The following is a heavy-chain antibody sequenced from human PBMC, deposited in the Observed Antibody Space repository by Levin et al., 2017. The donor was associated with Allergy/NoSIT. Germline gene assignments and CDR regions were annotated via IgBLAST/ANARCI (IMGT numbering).Heavy chain of an antibody. CDR1: GFSFSDSW. CDR2: MKQDGSKI. J-gene: IGHJ4*02. CDR3: SRDGGSGWYSDY. Sequence: LSLPCVASGFSFSDSWMSWVRQAPGKGLEWVATMKQDGSKIYYVESVKGRFTISRDNAKNSLYLQMNTLRVEDTAVYYCSRDGGSGWYSDYWGQGALVVVSS. V-gene: IGHV3-7*01. D-gene: IGHD6-19*01.